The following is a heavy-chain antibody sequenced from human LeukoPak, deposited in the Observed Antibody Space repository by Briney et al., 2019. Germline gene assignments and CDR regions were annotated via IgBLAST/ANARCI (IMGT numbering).Heavy chain of an antibody. CDR2: INPSGST. CDR3: ATRDY. Sequence: PSETLSLTCTVYGGSFSTYYWSWIRQPPGKGLQWIGEINPSGSTSYNPSLKSRVTISVDTSKNYFSLNLSSVTAADTALYYCATRDYWGQGTLVTVSS. J-gene: IGHJ4*02. V-gene: IGHV4-34*01. CDR1: GGSFSTYY.